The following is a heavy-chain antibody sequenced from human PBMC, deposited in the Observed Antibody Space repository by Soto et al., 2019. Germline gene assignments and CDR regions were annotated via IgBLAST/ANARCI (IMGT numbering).Heavy chain of an antibody. V-gene: IGHV4-30-4*01. Sequence: SETLSLTCTVSGVSISSGYYYWSWIRQPPGKGLEWIGYIYYSGSTYYNPSLKSLITISVDTSKNQFSLKLSSVTAADTAVYYCARDFWSGGGGMDVWGQGTTVTVSS. CDR2: IYYSGST. D-gene: IGHD3-3*01. CDR1: GVSISSGYYY. CDR3: ARDFWSGGGGMDV. J-gene: IGHJ6*02.